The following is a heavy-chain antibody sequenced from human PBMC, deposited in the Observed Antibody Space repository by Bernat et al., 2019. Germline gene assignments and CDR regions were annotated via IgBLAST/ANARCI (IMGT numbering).Heavy chain of an antibody. V-gene: IGHV3-73*02. CDR2: IRSKANSYAT. Sequence: EVQLVESGGGLVQPGGSLKLSCAASGFTFSGSAMHWVRQASGKGLERVGHIRSKANSYATAYAASVKGRFTISRDDSKNTAYLQMNSLRTEDTAVYYCTSHRYNWNSDDAFDIWGQGTMVTVSS. D-gene: IGHD1-7*01. CDR3: TSHRYNWNSDDAFDI. J-gene: IGHJ3*02. CDR1: GFTFSGSA.